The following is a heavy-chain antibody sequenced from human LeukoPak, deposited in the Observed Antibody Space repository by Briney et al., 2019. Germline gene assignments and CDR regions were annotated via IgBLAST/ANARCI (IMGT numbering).Heavy chain of an antibody. Sequence: SETLSLTCTVSGGSISSYHWSWIRQPPGKGLEWIGYIYYSGSTNYNPSLKSRVTISVDTSKNQFSLKLSSVTAADTAAYYCARSRSTVTYYFDYWGQGTLVTVSS. J-gene: IGHJ4*02. CDR2: IYYSGST. V-gene: IGHV4-59*08. CDR3: ARSRSTVTYYFDY. D-gene: IGHD4-17*01. CDR1: GGSISSYH.